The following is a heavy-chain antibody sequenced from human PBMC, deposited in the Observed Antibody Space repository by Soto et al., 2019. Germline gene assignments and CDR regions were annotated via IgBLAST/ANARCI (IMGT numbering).Heavy chain of an antibody. CDR1: GFTFSSYG. CDR3: ARKGYCSGGSCPRTLDV. V-gene: IGHV3-74*01. D-gene: IGHD2-15*01. Sequence: PGGSVRLACAASGFTFSSYGMHWVRQAPGKGLVWVSRINSDGSSTSYADSVKGRFTISRDNAKNTLYLQMNSLRAEDTAVYYCARKGYCSGGSCPRTLDVRGQGTTVTVSS. CDR2: INSDGSST. J-gene: IGHJ6*02.